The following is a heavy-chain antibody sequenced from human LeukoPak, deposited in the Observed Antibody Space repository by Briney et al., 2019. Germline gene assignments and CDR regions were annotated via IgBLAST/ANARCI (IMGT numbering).Heavy chain of an antibody. Sequence: ASVKVSCKASGYSFGAYHTHWVRQVRGQGLEWMGSINPKTGGTNYAQNFQDRVTMTRDTSISAAYMELSSLRSDDTAVYYCVRDRGRGYDYNRGDFDCWGQGTLVTVSS. V-gene: IGHV1-2*02. J-gene: IGHJ4*02. CDR1: GYSFGAYH. CDR3: VRDRGRGYDYNRGDFDC. CDR2: INPKTGGT. D-gene: IGHD1-14*01.